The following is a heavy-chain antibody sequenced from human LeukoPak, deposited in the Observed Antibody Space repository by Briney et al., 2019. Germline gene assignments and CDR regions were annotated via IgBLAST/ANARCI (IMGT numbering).Heavy chain of an antibody. CDR1: GYSISTGYY. D-gene: IGHD3-22*01. CDR3: ARGPYSYDSSGAFDI. CDR2: FYHGGST. J-gene: IGHJ3*02. V-gene: IGHV4-38-2*02. Sequence: SETLSLTCTVSGYSISTGYYWDWIRQPPGKGLEWIGTFYHGGSTYYNPSLKSRVTISVDTSKNQFSLKLSSVTAADTAVYFCARGPYSYDSSGAFDIWGQGTMVTVSS.